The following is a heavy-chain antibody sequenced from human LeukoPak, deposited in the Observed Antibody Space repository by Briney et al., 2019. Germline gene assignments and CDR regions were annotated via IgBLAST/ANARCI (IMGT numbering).Heavy chain of an antibody. V-gene: IGHV4-39*01. CDR1: GGSISSSSFY. D-gene: IGHD6-13*01. CDR2: INHSGSS. CDR3: ASMVVSSSWYGEYSQH. J-gene: IGHJ1*01. Sequence: LETLSLTCTVSGGSISSSSFYWGWIRQPPGKGLEWIGNINHSGSSYYKLSLKSRVTISVDTSKNQLSLKVTSVTAADTAVYFCASMVVSSSWYGEYSQHWGQGALVTVSS.